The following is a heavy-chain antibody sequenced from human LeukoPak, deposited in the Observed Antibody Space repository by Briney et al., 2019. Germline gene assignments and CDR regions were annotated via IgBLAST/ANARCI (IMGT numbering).Heavy chain of an antibody. Sequence: ASVKVSCKASGYTLTGYYMRWVRQAPGQGLEWMGWINPNSGGTNYAQKFQGRVTMTRDTSISTAYMELSRLRSDDTAVYYCARTEGPTDAFDIWGQGTMVTVSS. CDR3: ARTEGPTDAFDI. CDR2: INPNSGGT. CDR1: GYTLTGYY. V-gene: IGHV1-2*02. J-gene: IGHJ3*02. D-gene: IGHD1-14*01.